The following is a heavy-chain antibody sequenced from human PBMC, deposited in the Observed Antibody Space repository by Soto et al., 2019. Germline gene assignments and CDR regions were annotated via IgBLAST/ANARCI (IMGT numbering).Heavy chain of an antibody. Sequence: PGESLKISCKGSGYSFTSYWIGWVRQMPGKGLEWMGIIYPGDSDTIYSPSFQGQVTISADKSISTAYLQWTSLKASDTAIYYCSKFKYSTSVRYLQHWGQGTPVTVS. CDR3: SKFKYSTSVRYLQH. CDR2: IYPGDSDT. CDR1: GYSFTSYW. D-gene: IGHD6-6*01. J-gene: IGHJ1*01. V-gene: IGHV5-51*01.